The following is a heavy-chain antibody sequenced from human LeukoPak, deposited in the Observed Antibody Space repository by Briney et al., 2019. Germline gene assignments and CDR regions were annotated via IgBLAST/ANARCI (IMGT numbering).Heavy chain of an antibody. V-gene: IGHV4-59*01. CDR3: ARAVVPAAMRGNWFDP. CDR1: GGSISSYY. CDR2: IYYSGST. D-gene: IGHD2-2*01. J-gene: IGHJ5*02. Sequence: SSETLSLTCTVSGGSISSYYWSWIRHPPGKGLEWIGYIYYSGSTNYNPSLKSRVTISVDTSKNQFSLKLSSVTAADTAVYYCARAVVPAAMRGNWFDPWGQGTLVTVSS.